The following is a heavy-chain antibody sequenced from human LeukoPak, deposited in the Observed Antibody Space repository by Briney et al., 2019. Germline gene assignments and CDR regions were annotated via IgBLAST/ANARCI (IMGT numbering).Heavy chain of an antibody. CDR1: GGSFSGYY. Sequence: SETLSLTCAVYGGSFSGYYWSWIRQPPGKGLEWIGEINHSGSTNYNPSLKSRVTISVDTSKSQFSLKLSSVTAADTAVYYCARVLAGVTMVRGVKVFYYYYGMDVWAKGPRSPSP. J-gene: IGHJ6*02. D-gene: IGHD3-10*01. V-gene: IGHV4-34*01. CDR3: ARVLAGVTMVRGVKVFYYYYGMDV. CDR2: INHSGST.